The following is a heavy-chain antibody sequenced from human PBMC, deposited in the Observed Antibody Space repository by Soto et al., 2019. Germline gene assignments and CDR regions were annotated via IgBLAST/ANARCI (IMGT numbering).Heavy chain of an antibody. D-gene: IGHD6-13*01. V-gene: IGHV4-39*01. Sequence: PSETLSLTCTVSGGSISSSSYYWGWIRQPPGKGLEWIGSIYYSGSTYYNPSLKSRVTISVDTSKNQFSLKLSSVTAADTAVYYCARSTGYSSSWSPGGWFDPWGQGTLVTVSS. J-gene: IGHJ5*02. CDR2: IYYSGST. CDR1: GGSISSSSYY. CDR3: ARSTGYSSSWSPGGWFDP.